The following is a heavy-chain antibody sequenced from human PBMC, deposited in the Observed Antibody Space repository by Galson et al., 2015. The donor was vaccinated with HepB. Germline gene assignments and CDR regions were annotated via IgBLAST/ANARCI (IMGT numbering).Heavy chain of an antibody. J-gene: IGHJ5*02. D-gene: IGHD3-9*01. Sequence: SLRLSCAASGFTFSPSAIHWVRQAPGKGLEWVALISYDESKTYYADSVKGRFTISRDNSKNTVDLQMQSLRGEDTAVYYCARAFKSFEPWGQGTLVTVSS. V-gene: IGHV3-30-3*01. CDR3: ARAFKSFEP. CDR1: GFTFSPSA. CDR2: ISYDESKT.